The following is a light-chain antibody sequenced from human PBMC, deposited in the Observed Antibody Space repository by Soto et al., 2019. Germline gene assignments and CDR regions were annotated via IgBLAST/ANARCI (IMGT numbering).Light chain of an antibody. CDR2: GAS. CDR1: QSVSSSY. V-gene: IGKV3-20*01. Sequence: EIVLTQSPGTLSLSPGERATLSCRASQSVSSSYLAWYQQKPGQAPRLLIYGASSRATGIPDRFSGSGSGTDFTLTISRLEPEDFAVYYCQQYGSYTFGPGTKVDI. CDR3: QQYGSYT. J-gene: IGKJ3*01.